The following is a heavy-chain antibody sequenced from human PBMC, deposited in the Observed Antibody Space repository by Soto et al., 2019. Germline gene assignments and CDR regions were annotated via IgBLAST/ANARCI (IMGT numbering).Heavy chain of an antibody. CDR2: VYYSGSTST. D-gene: IGHD6-13*01. J-gene: IGHJ1*01. CDR3: ASWGTPPMLGQQLKRKVYFQL. V-gene: IGHV4-59*12. Sequence: SETLSLTCTVSVGPMNNYYWNLIRQAPGKGLEYIGYVYYSGSTSTNYNPSLESRVTISLDTSKKQFFLKMRSVTAADTAVYYCASWGTPPMLGQQLKRKVYFQLWGRGTLVTVSS. CDR1: VGPMNNYY.